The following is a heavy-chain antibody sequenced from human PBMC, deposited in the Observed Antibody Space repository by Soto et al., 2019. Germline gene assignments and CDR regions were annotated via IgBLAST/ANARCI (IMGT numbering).Heavy chain of an antibody. CDR3: ARDFLTYGDYEGDAFGI. V-gene: IGHV1-69*04. D-gene: IGHD4-17*01. Sequence: SVKVSCKASGGTFSSYTISWVRQAPGQGLEWMGRIIPILGIANYAQKFQGRVTITADKSTSTAYMELSSLRSEDTAVYYCARDFLTYGDYEGDAFGIWGQGTMVTVSS. CDR2: IIPILGIA. CDR1: GGTFSSYT. J-gene: IGHJ3*02.